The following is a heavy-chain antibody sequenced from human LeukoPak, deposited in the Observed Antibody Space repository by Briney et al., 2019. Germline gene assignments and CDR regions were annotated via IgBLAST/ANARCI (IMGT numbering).Heavy chain of an antibody. V-gene: IGHV4-59*01. Sequence: SQTLSLTCTVSGDSISSYYWSWIRHSPGKGLEWIGYIHYSGSTNYNPSLKSRVTISVNTSKNQYSLKLSSVTAADTAVYYCARSGSWSAFDIWGQGTMVTDCS. CDR1: GDSISSYY. J-gene: IGHJ3*02. D-gene: IGHD1-1*01. CDR3: ARSGSWSAFDI. CDR2: IHYSGST.